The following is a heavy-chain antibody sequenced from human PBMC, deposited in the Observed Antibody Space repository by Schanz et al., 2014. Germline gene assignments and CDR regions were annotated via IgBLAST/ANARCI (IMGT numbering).Heavy chain of an antibody. CDR2: ISSSGTSI. Sequence: DVQLVDSGGGLVQPGGSLRLSCAASGFTVSNSYIHWVRQAPGKGLEWVSFISSSGTSIYYADSVKGRFTISRDNAKNSLYLQMNSLRAEDTAVYYCARDLNRCGGDCYSGWGQGTLVTVSS. CDR3: ARDLNRCGGDCYSG. D-gene: IGHD2-21*02. V-gene: IGHV3-48*04. J-gene: IGHJ4*02. CDR1: GFTVSNSY.